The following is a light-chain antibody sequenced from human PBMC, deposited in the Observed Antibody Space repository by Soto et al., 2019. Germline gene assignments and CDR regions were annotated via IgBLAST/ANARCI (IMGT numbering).Light chain of an antibody. CDR3: QQSGYSPIT. J-gene: IGKJ5*01. Sequence: EIVLTQSPASLPLSPGERATLSCRASQFFISNLAWHQHKPDQATRLLIYGSSNRATGMPDRFSGSGSGTDFTLTISRLEPEDFAVYYCQQSGYSPITFGQGTRREI. CDR2: GSS. CDR1: QFFISN. V-gene: IGKV3-20*01.